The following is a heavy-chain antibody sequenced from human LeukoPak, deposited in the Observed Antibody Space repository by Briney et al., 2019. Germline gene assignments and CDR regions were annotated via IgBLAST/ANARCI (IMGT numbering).Heavy chain of an antibody. Sequence: GGSLRLSCAASGFTFSSYAMSWVRQAPGKGLEWVSAISGSGGSTYYADSVKGRFTISRDNSKNTLYLQMNSLRAEDTAVYYCARGVLRFLEWLDYYYYMDVWGKGTTVTVSS. J-gene: IGHJ6*03. D-gene: IGHD3-3*01. CDR1: GFTFSSYA. V-gene: IGHV3-23*01. CDR2: ISGSGGST. CDR3: ARGVLRFLEWLDYYYYMDV.